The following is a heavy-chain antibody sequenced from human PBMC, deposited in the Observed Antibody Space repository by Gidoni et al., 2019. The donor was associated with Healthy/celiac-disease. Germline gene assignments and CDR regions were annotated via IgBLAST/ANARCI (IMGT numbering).Heavy chain of an antibody. CDR3: ARGGHSSSWALRNDAFDI. CDR2: ISSSSSTI. V-gene: IGHV3-48*01. D-gene: IGHD6-13*01. CDR1: GFTFSSYS. J-gene: IGHJ3*02. Sequence: EVQLVESGGGLVQPGGSLRLSCAASGFTFSSYSMNWVRQAPGKGLEWVSYISSSSSTIYYADSVKGRFTISRDNAKNSLYLQMNSLRAEDTAVYYCARGGHSSSWALRNDAFDIWGQGTMVTVSS.